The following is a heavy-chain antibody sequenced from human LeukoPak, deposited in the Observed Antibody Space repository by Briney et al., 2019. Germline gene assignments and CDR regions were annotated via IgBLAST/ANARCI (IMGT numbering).Heavy chain of an antibody. CDR2: FDPEDGET. CDR3: ATHIAVAGSFADY. Sequence: ASVTVSCKVSGYTLTELSMHWVRQAPGKGLEWMGGFDPEDGETIYAQKFQGRVTMTEDTSTDTAYMELSSLRSEDTAVYYCATHIAVAGSFADYWGQGTLVTVSS. D-gene: IGHD6-19*01. CDR1: GYTLTELS. V-gene: IGHV1-24*01. J-gene: IGHJ4*02.